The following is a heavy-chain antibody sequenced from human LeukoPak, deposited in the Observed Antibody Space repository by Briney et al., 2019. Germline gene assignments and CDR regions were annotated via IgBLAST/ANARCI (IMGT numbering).Heavy chain of an antibody. CDR1: GFTFSSYG. Sequence: GGSLRLSCAASGFTFSSYGMHWVRQAPGKGLEWVAVISYDGSNKYYADSVKGRFTISRDNSKNTLYLQMNSLRAEDTAVYCCAKDRENIWFGELSGEFDYWGQGTLVTVSS. CDR2: ISYDGSNK. J-gene: IGHJ4*02. CDR3: AKDRENIWFGELSGEFDY. V-gene: IGHV3-30*18. D-gene: IGHD3-10*01.